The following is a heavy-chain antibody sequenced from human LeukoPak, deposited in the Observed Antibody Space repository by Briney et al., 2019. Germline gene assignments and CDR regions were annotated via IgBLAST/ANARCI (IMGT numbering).Heavy chain of an antibody. CDR2: IKEDGSKK. D-gene: IGHD2-21*01. CDR3: VRENPYVQ. J-gene: IGHJ4*02. CDR1: GFTFSSYW. Sequence: AGGSLRLSCATSGFTFSSYWMDWVRQAPGKGLEWVAKIKEDGSKKDYVDSVKGRFIISRDNAKNSLYLEMNSLRADDTGVYYCVRENPYVQWGQGTLVTVSS. V-gene: IGHV3-7*01.